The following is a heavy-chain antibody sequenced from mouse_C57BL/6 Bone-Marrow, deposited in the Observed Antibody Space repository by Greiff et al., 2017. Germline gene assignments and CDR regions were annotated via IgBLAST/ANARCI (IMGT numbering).Heavy chain of an antibody. J-gene: IGHJ4*01. CDR2: IYPRSGNT. D-gene: IGHD4-1*01. CDR1: GYTFTSYG. Sequence: VQLQQSGAELVRPGASVKLSCKASGYTFTSYGISWVKQRTGQGLEWIGEIYPRSGNTYYNEKFKGKATLTADKSSSTAYMQLRSLISEDSAVYCCARTETGRGPGYYAMDYWGQGTSVTVAS. CDR3: ARTETGRGPGYYAMDY. V-gene: IGHV1-81*01.